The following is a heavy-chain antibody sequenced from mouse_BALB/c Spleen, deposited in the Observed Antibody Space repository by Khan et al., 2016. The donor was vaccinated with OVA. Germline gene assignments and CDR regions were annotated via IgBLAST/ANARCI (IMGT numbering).Heavy chain of an antibody. D-gene: IGHD2-14*01. CDR3: AKNCRYDVCFDY. V-gene: IGHV1S136*01. J-gene: IGHJ2*01. Sequence: VQLQQSGPELVKPGASVKMSCKASGYTFTSYVMHWLRQKPGQGLEWIGYIYPYNDDTKYNEKFKGKATLTSDKSTSTAYMALSSLTSEDAAVYNFAKNCRYDVCFDYGGQGTTLTVAS. CDR2: IYPYNDDT. CDR1: GYTFTSYV.